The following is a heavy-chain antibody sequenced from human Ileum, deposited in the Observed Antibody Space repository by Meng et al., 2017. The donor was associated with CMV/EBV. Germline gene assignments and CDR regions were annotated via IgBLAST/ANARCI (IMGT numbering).Heavy chain of an antibody. D-gene: IGHD3-22*01. J-gene: IGHJ4*02. CDR1: TFRRYA. CDR2: VIPILGVP. Sequence: TFRRYAISWVRQAPGHGLQWMGGVIPILGVPNYAQKFQGTVTITADKSTSTAYMELSSLRSEDTAVYYCAKGPYYYDSSGYSPFWYWGQGTLVTVSS. V-gene: IGHV1-69*10. CDR3: AKGPYYYDSSGYSPFWY.